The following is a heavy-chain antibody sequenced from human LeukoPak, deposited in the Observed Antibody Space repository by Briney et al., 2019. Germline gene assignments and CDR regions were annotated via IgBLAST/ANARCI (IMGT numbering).Heavy chain of an antibody. CDR3: ARDGGYSGYDYRSGPGAYYYYGMDV. CDR2: IYHSGST. D-gene: IGHD5-12*01. V-gene: IGHV4-30-2*01. Sequence: KASQTLSLTCAVSGGSISSGGYSWSWIRQPPGKGLEWIGYIYHSGSTYYNPSLKSRVTISVGRSKNQFSLKLSSVTAADTAVYYCARDGGYSGYDYRSGPGAYYYYGMDVWGQGTTVTVSS. CDR1: GGSISSGGYS. J-gene: IGHJ6*02.